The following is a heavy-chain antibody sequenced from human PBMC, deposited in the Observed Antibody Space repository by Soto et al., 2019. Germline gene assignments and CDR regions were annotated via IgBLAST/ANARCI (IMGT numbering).Heavy chain of an antibody. CDR3: AKDLVDLQRPTVNYYYYGMDV. D-gene: IGHD4-4*01. J-gene: IGHJ6*02. CDR2: ISYDGSNK. Sequence: PGGSLRLSCAASGFTFSSYGMHWVRQAPGKGLEWVAVISYDGSNKYYADSVKGRFTISRDNSKNTLYLQMNSLRAEDTAVYYCAKDLVDLQRPTVNYYYYGMDVWGQGTTVTVSS. CDR1: GFTFSSYG. V-gene: IGHV3-30*18.